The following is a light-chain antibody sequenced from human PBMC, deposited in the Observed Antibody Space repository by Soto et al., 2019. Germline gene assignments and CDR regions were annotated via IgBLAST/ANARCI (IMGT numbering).Light chain of an antibody. V-gene: IGKV1-12*01. CDR2: AAS. Sequence: DIKMTQSPSSVSASVGDRVTITCRASEAISSWLARYQQKPGRAPKVLISAASNLQSGVPSRFSGSGSGTVFTLTISSLQPEDFATYFCQQSYTLSPLTFGGGTKVDIK. CDR1: EAISSW. CDR3: QQSYTLSPLT. J-gene: IGKJ4*01.